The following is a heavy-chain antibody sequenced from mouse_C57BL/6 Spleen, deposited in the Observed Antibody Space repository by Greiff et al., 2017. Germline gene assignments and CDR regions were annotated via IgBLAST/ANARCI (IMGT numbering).Heavy chain of an antibody. V-gene: IGHV1-26*01. Sequence: VQLQQSGPELVKPGASVKISCKASGYTFTDYYMNWVKQSHGKSLEWIGDINPNNGGTSYNQKFKGKATLNVDKSSSTAYMELRSLTSDDSSVYYFARYYYDGGDSIDYWGQGTSVTVSS. J-gene: IGHJ4*01. CDR3: ARYYYDGGDSIDY. CDR2: INPNNGGT. D-gene: IGHD1-1*01. CDR1: GYTFTDYY.